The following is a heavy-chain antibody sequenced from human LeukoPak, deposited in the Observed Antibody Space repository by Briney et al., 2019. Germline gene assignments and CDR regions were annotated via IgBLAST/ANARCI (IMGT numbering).Heavy chain of an antibody. Sequence: QPGGSLRLSCAASGFTFSSYAMSWVRQAPGKGLEWVSAISGSGGSTYYADSVKGRFTISRDNSKNTLYLRMNSLRAEDTAVYYCAKDIVVVPAAPNDAFDIWGQGTMVTVSS. CDR2: ISGSGGST. V-gene: IGHV3-23*01. J-gene: IGHJ3*02. CDR1: GFTFSSYA. D-gene: IGHD2-2*01. CDR3: AKDIVVVPAAPNDAFDI.